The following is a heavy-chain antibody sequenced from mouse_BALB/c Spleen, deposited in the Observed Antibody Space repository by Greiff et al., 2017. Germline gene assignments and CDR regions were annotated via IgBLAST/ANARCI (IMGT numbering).Heavy chain of an antibody. D-gene: IGHD2-4*01. J-gene: IGHJ3*01. V-gene: IGHV5-6-5*01. CDR3: ARPYDYDVVAY. CDR2: ISSGGST. CDR1: GFTFSSYA. Sequence: EVKVVESGGGLVKPGGSLKLSCAASGFTFSSYAMSWVRQTPEKRLEWVASISSGGSTYYPDSVKGRFTISRDNARNILYLQMSSLRSEDTAMYYCARPYDYDVVAYWGQGTLVTVSA.